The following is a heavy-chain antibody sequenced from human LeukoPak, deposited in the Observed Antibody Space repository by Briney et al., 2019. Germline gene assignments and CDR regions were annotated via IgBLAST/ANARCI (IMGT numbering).Heavy chain of an antibody. D-gene: IGHD1-26*01. CDR2: IFHSGST. J-gene: IGHJ4*02. V-gene: IGHV4-30-4*01. CDR3: ARETRWEPNYFDS. Sequence: PSQTLSFTCTVSGDSISSGDYFWSWIRQPPGKGPEWIAYIFHSGSTYRNPSLQSRVTISLDTSENQFSLQMTSVTAADTAVYFCARETRWEPNYFDSWGQGTLVTVSS. CDR1: GDSISSGDYF.